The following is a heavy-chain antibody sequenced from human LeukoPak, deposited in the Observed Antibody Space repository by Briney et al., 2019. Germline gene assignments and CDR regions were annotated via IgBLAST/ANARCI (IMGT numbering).Heavy chain of an antibody. CDR2: ISAYNGNT. CDR3: ARDRSQGYFDWLLSNTNAFDI. CDR1: GYTFTSYG. D-gene: IGHD3-9*01. J-gene: IGHJ3*02. V-gene: IGHV1-18*01. Sequence: ASVKVSCKASGYTFTSYGISWVRQAPGQGLEWMGWISAYNGNTNYAQKLQGRVTMTTDTSASTAYMELRSLRSDDTAVYYCARDRSQGYFDWLLSNTNAFDIWGQGTMVTVSS.